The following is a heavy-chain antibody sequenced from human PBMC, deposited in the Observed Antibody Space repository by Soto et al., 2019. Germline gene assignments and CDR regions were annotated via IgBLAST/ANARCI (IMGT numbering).Heavy chain of an antibody. V-gene: IGHV3-66*01. CDR2: IYSGDST. Sequence: EVQLVESGGGLVQPGGSLRLSCAASEFTVGSSYMSWVRQAPGKGLEWVSVIYSGDSTYYADSVKGRFTISRDNSKNTLYLQMNSLRAEDTAVYYCARSPARMNYADWFDPWGQGTLVTVSS. CDR3: ARSPARMNYADWFDP. D-gene: IGHD1-7*01. J-gene: IGHJ5*02. CDR1: EFTVGSSY.